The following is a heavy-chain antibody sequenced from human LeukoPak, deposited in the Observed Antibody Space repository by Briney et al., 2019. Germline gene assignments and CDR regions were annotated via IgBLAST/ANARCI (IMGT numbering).Heavy chain of an antibody. CDR2: ISLTTTTV. V-gene: IGHV3-48*01. D-gene: IGHD2-21*02. CDR3: ARDGDWAFDY. J-gene: IGHJ4*02. Sequence: GGSLRLSGAASGFTFSNTYSMNWVRQAPGKGLEWVAHISLTTTTVSYADSVKGRFTMSRDNAKKSLSLQMNSLRAEDTAVYYCARDGDWAFDYWGQGTLVTVSS. CDR1: GFTFSNTYS.